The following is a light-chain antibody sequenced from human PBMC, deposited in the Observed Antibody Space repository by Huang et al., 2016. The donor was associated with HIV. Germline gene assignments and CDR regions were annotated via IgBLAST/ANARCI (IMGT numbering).Light chain of an antibody. V-gene: IGKV1-33*01. Sequence: DIQMTQSPSSLAASVGDRVTITCQASQDIRTYLNWYQQKPGNAPKVLIYAASNLETGVPSRFSGSGSGTDFTFTISSLQPGDIATYYCQQYDNLPWTFGQGTKVEIK. J-gene: IGKJ1*01. CDR1: QDIRTY. CDR3: QQYDNLPWT. CDR2: AAS.